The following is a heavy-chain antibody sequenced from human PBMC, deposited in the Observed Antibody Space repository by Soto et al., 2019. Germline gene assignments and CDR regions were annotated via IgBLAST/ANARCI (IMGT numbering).Heavy chain of an antibody. CDR1: GFTFDDYA. V-gene: IGHV3-9*01. J-gene: IGHJ5*02. D-gene: IGHD1-26*01. Sequence: EQLVESGGGLVQPGRSLRLSCAASGFTFDDYAMHWVRQAPGKGLEWVSGIGWNSGAIGYADSVKGRFTISRDNAKNSLYLEMNSLRAEDTALYYCAKGLSGSYPLHWFDPWGQGTLVTVSS. CDR2: IGWNSGAI. CDR3: AKGLSGSYPLHWFDP.